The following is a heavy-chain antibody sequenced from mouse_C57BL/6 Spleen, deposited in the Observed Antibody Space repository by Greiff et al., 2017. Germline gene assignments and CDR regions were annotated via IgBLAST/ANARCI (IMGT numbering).Heavy chain of an antibody. CDR1: GYTFTSYW. V-gene: IGHV1-72*01. J-gene: IGHJ4*01. CDR2: IDPNSGGT. D-gene: IGHD1-1*01. Sequence: QVQLQQPGAELVMPGASVKLSCKASGYTFTSYWMHWVKQRPGRGLEWIGRIDPNSGGTKYNEKFKSKATLTVDKPSSTAYMQLSSLTSEDSAVYYCARGSTVDAMDYWGQGTSVTVSS. CDR3: ARGSTVDAMDY.